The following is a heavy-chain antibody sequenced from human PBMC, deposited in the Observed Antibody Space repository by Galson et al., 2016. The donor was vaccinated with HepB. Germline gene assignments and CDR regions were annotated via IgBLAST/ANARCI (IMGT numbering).Heavy chain of an antibody. CDR1: GFTFGSYG. D-gene: IGHD6-6*01. Sequence: SLRLSCAASGFTFGSYGMSWVRQAPGKGLEWVSVIGATGRTTYYADSVKGRFTISRDNSKNALYLQMNSLRAEDTALYYCATGSKATRRGFNPWGQGTLVTVSS. J-gene: IGHJ5*02. CDR2: IGATGRTT. CDR3: ATGSKATRRGFNP. V-gene: IGHV3-23*01.